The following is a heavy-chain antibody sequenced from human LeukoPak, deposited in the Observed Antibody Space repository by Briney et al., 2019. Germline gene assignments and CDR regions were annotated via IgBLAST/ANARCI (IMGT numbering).Heavy chain of an antibody. CDR2: INSDGSST. CDR1: GFTFSSYW. V-gene: IGHV3-74*01. D-gene: IGHD3-9*01. Sequence: GGSLRLSCAASGFTFSSYWMHWVRQAPGKGLVWVSHINSDGSSTTYADPVKGRFTTSRDNAKNTLYLQMNSLRAEDTAVYYCARAGRGLRYFDWLTYDYWGQGTLVTVSS. J-gene: IGHJ4*02. CDR3: ARAGRGLRYFDWLTYDY.